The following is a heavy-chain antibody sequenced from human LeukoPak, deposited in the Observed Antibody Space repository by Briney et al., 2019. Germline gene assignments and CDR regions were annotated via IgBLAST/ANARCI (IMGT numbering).Heavy chain of an antibody. J-gene: IGHJ4*02. D-gene: IGHD6-19*01. V-gene: IGHV3-30*02. CDR1: GYTFSSYG. CDR3: AKDLAVAGTKRSLNFDY. Sequence: GGSLRLSCAASGYTFSSYGMHWVRQAPGKGLEWAAFIRYDGSNKYYADSVKGRFTISRDNSKNTLYLQMNSLRAEDTAVYYCAKDLAVAGTKRSLNFDYWGQGTLVTVSS. CDR2: IRYDGSNK.